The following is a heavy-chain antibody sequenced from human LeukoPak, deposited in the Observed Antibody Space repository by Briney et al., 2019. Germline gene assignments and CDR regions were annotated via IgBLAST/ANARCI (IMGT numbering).Heavy chain of an antibody. Sequence: GESLKISCKGSEYTFTTYYIAWVRQMPGKGLEWMGIIYPGDSDTRYSPSFQGQVTISADKSISTAYLQWSSLKASDTARYYCARLGRNNNGWYYFDYWGQGTLVTVSS. CDR3: ARLGRNNNGWYYFDY. CDR2: IYPGDSDT. V-gene: IGHV5-51*01. J-gene: IGHJ4*02. D-gene: IGHD6-19*01. CDR1: EYTFTTYY.